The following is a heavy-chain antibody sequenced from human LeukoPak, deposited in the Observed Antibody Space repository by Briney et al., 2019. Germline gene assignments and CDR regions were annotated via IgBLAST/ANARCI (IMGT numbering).Heavy chain of an antibody. J-gene: IGHJ6*02. CDR2: IYHSGST. CDR1: GGSISSSSYY. CDR3: ARHDYYYYYGMDV. V-gene: IGHV4-39*01. Sequence: SETLSLTCTVSGGSISSSSYYWGWIRQPPGKGLEWIGSIYHSGSTYYNPSLKSRVTISVDTSKNQFSLKLSSVTAADTAVYYCARHDYYYYYGMDVWGQGTTVTVSS.